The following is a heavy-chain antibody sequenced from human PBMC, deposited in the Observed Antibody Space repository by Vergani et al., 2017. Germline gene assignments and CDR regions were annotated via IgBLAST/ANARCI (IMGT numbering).Heavy chain of an antibody. J-gene: IGHJ4*02. D-gene: IGHD3-3*01. Sequence: EVQLLESGGDLVQPGGSLRLSCTASGFIFSTYAMSWVRQAPGKGLEWVSGISASGAPTYYADSVKGRVTISRDNSKNTLSLQMNSLRAADTAVYYCVKQGGYDFWSGQYYFDFWGQGTLVTVSS. CDR3: VKQGGYDFWSGQYYFDF. V-gene: IGHV3-23*01. CDR1: GFIFSTYA. CDR2: ISASGAPT.